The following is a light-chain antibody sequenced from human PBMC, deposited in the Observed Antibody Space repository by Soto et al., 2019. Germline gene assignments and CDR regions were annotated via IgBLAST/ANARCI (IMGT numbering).Light chain of an antibody. CDR2: AAS. CDR1: QSISSY. V-gene: IGKV1-39*01. Sequence: DIQMTQSPSSLSASVGTRVTITCRASQSISSYLNWYQQKPGKAPKLLIYAASSLQSGVPSRFSGSGSGTDFTLTVSSLQPEDFATYYCQQSYSTPPSFSPGTKVDIK. CDR3: QQSYSTPPS. J-gene: IGKJ3*01.